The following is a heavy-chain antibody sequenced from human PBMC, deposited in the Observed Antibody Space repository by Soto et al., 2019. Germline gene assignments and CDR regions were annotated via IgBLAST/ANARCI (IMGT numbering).Heavy chain of an antibody. CDR2: IHSSGST. J-gene: IGHJ4*02. Sequence: HVQLQESGPGLVRPSETLSLTCTVSGDSVTSHSYYWTWIRQPPGRGLEWLGYIHSSGSTNYSPSLKSRVTMSLDTSNNEFSLKLTSVTAADTAVYYCARDIRGYSRAFDCWGQGTQVTVSS. CDR1: GDSVTSHSYY. CDR3: ARDIRGYSRAFDC. D-gene: IGHD5-18*01. V-gene: IGHV4-61*01.